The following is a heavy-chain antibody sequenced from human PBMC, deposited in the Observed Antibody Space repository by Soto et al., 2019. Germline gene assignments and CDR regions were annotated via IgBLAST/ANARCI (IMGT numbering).Heavy chain of an antibody. V-gene: IGHV4-4*02. CDR1: GGSISSSNW. CDR3: ARVVGGYYYGMDV. CDR2: IYHSGST. D-gene: IGHD2-2*01. J-gene: IGHJ6*02. Sequence: QVQLQESGPGLVKPSATLSLTCAVSGGSISSSNWWSWVRQPPGKGLEWIGEIYHSGSTNYNPSLKSRVTIPVDKSKNQCSLKLSSVTAADSAVYYCARVVGGYYYGMDVWGQGTTVTVSS.